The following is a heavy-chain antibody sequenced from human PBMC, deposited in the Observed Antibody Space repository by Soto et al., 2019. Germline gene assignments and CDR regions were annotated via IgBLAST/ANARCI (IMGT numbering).Heavy chain of an antibody. CDR1: GYTFTSYG. V-gene: IGHV1-18*01. D-gene: IGHD3-10*01. CDR3: ARVSWFGELLFDGYYFDY. J-gene: IGHJ4*02. CDR2: ISAYNGNT. Sequence: VQLVQSGAEVKKPGASVKVSCKASGYTFTSYGISWVRQAPGQGLEWMGWISAYNGNTNYAQKLQGRVTMTTDTSTSTAYMELRSLRSDDTAVYYCARVSWFGELLFDGYYFDYWGQGTLVTVSS.